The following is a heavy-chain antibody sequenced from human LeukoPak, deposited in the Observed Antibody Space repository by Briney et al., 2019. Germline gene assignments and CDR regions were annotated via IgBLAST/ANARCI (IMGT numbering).Heavy chain of an antibody. D-gene: IGHD3-22*01. V-gene: IGHV3-23*01. J-gene: IGHJ4*02. CDR2: ISGSGGST. CDR3: ARRAMIVPSGPNYFDY. Sequence: GGSLRLSCAASGFTFSSYAMSWVRQAPGKGLEWVSAISGSGGSTYYADSVKGRFTISRDNTKNTLYLQMNSLRAEDTAVYYCARRAMIVPSGPNYFDYWGQGTLVTVSS. CDR1: GFTFSSYA.